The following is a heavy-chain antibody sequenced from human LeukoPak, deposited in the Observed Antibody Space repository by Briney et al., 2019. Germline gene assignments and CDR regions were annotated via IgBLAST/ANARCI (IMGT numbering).Heavy chain of an antibody. CDR2: ISSSSSYI. D-gene: IGHD5-12*01. Sequence: GGSLRLSCAASGFTFSSYTMKWVRQAPGKGLEWVSSISSSSSYIYYADSVKGRFTISRDNAKNSLFLQMNSLRAEDTAVYYCAKSDGYDPYAFDIWGQGTMVTVSS. CDR1: GFTFSSYT. CDR3: AKSDGYDPYAFDI. V-gene: IGHV3-21*01. J-gene: IGHJ3*02.